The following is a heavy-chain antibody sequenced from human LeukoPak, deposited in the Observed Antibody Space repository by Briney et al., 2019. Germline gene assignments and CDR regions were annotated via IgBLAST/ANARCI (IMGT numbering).Heavy chain of an antibody. J-gene: IGHJ5*02. D-gene: IGHD3-22*01. CDR2: ISGSGGST. CDR1: GFTFSSYA. V-gene: IGHV3-23*01. CDR3: AKDGAQYYYDSSGYGLDP. Sequence: GGSLRLSCAASGFTFSSYAMSWVRQAPGKGLEWVSAISGSGGSTYYADSVKGRFTISRDNSKNTLYLQMNSLRAEDTAVYYCAKDGAQYYYDSSGYGLDPWGRGTLVTVSS.